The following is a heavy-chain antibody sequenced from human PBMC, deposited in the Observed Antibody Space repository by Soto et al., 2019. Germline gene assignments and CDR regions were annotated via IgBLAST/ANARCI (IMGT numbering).Heavy chain of an antibody. V-gene: IGHV3-23*01. CDR2: ISGGTSST. CDR3: AKERWAAAGTPTLDY. D-gene: IGHD6-13*01. Sequence: GSLRLSCAASGFTFSSYAMSWVRQAPGKGLEWVSAISGGTSSTYYADSVKGLFTISRDNSKITLYLQMNSLRAEDTAVYYCAKERWAAAGTPTLDYWGQGTLVTVS. CDR1: GFTFSSYA. J-gene: IGHJ4*02.